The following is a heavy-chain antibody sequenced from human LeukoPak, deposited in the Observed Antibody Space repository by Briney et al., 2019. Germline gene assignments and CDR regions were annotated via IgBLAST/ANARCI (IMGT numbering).Heavy chain of an antibody. V-gene: IGHV1-69*01. D-gene: IGHD3-10*01. Sequence: SVKVSCKASGGTFSSYAISWVRQAPGQGLEWMGGIIPIFGTANYAQKFQDRVTITADESTSTAYMELSSLRSEDTAVYYCARSLVDYGSGSYRSFDYWGQGTLVTVSS. J-gene: IGHJ4*02. CDR1: GGTFSSYA. CDR2: IIPIFGTA. CDR3: ARSLVDYGSGSYRSFDY.